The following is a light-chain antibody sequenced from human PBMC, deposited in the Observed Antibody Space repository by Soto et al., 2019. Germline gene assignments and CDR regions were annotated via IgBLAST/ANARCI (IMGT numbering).Light chain of an antibody. J-gene: IGLJ3*02. Sequence: QSVLTQPPSVSAAPGQKVTISCSGSRSNIGYNDVSWYQHLPGTAPKLLIYQNDKRPSGIPDRFSGSKSGTSATLGITGLPAGDEADYYCGTWDNNLSAWVFGGGTKVTVL. CDR3: GTWDNNLSAWV. V-gene: IGLV1-51*02. CDR1: RSNIGYND. CDR2: QND.